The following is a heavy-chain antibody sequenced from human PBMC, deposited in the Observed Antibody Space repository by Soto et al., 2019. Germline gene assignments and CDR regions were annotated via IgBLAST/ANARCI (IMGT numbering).Heavy chain of an antibody. Sequence: ASVKVSCKASGGTFSSYAISWVRQAPGQGLEWMGGIIPIFGTANYAQKFQGRVTITADESKNQFSLKLSSVTAADTAVYYCARDLRGCSGGSCYSFGFDYWGQGTLVTVS. CDR1: GGTFSSYA. J-gene: IGHJ4*02. CDR2: IIPIFGTA. D-gene: IGHD2-15*01. V-gene: IGHV1-69*13. CDR3: ARDLRGCSGGSCYSFGFDY.